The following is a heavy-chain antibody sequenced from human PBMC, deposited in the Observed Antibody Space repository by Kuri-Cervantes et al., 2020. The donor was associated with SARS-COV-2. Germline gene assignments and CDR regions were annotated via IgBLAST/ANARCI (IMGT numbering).Heavy chain of an antibody. CDR1: GFTFSTYA. V-gene: IGHV3-23*01. Sequence: GESLKISCAASGFTFSTYAMNWVRQAPGKGLEWVSSISGSSGNTNYADSVRGRFTISRDNSNNMLYLQMNSLRAEDTAVYYCASGYYDFWGGYDYWGQGTLVTVSS. J-gene: IGHJ4*02. CDR3: ASGYYDFWGGYDY. CDR2: ISGSSGNT. D-gene: IGHD3-3*01.